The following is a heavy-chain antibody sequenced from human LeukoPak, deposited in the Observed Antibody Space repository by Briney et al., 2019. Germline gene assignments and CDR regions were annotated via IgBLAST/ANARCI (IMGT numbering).Heavy chain of an antibody. D-gene: IGHD3-10*01. CDR2: ISGSGGST. J-gene: IGHJ4*02. V-gene: IGHV3-23*01. CDR1: GFTFSSYA. CDR3: AKSHYGSGSYYFDY. Sequence: GGSLRLSCAASGFTFSSYAMSWVRQPPGKGLEWASAISGSGGSTYYADSVKGRFTISRDNSKNTLYLQMNSLRAEDTAVYYCAKSHYGSGSYYFDYWGQGTLVTVSS.